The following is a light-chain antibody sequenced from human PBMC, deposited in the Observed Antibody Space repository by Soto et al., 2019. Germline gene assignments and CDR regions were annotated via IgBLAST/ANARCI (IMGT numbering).Light chain of an antibody. J-gene: IGKJ4*01. V-gene: IGKV1-6*01. CDR2: AAS. CDR1: QGIRND. Sequence: AIQITQSPSSVSASVGDRVTMTCRASQGIRNDLGWYQQKPGKAPKLLIYAASSLQSGVPSRFSGSGSGTDFTLTISSLQPEDFATYYCQQPKSLPRTFGGGTKVDIK. CDR3: QQPKSLPRT.